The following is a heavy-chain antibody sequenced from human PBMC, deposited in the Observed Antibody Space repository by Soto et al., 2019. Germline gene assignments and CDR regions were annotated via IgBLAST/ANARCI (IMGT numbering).Heavy chain of an antibody. D-gene: IGHD6-19*01. CDR3: AKDRVAVAGLTITN. J-gene: IGHJ4*02. Sequence: QRLSCAASGFTFSSYGMHWVRQAPGKGLEWVAVISYDGSNKYYADSVKGRFTISRDNSKNTLYLQMNSLRAEDTAVYYCAKDRVAVAGLTITNWGQGTLVTVSS. V-gene: IGHV3-30*18. CDR1: GFTFSSYG. CDR2: ISYDGSNK.